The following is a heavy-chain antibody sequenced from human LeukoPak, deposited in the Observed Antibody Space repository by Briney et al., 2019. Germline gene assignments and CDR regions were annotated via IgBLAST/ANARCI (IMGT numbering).Heavy chain of an antibody. CDR2: ISGSGGST. V-gene: IGHV3-23*01. CDR1: GFTFSSYA. J-gene: IGHJ4*02. Sequence: GGSLRLSCAASGFTFSSYAMSWVRQAPGKGLEWVSAISGSGGSTYYADSVKGRFTISRDNSKNTLYLRMNSLRAEDTAVYYCAKGGYYDSSGYYRWGQGTLVTVSS. D-gene: IGHD3-22*01. CDR3: AKGGYYDSSGYYR.